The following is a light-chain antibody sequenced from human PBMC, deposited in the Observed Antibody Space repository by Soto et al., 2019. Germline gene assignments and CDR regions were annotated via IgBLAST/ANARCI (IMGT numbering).Light chain of an antibody. CDR3: QQYGSSLPYT. CDR2: GAS. Sequence: ENVLTQAPGTLALSPGVSATLSCRASQSVSSSSLAWYQQKPGQAPRLLIYGASSRATGMPDRFSGSGSGTDFTLTISRLEREDFAVYYCQQYGSSLPYTFGQGTKLEIK. CDR1: QSVSSSS. J-gene: IGKJ2*01. V-gene: IGKV3-20*01.